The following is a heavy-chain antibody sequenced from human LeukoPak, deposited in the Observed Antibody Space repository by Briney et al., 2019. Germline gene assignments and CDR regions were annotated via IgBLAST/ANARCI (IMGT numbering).Heavy chain of an antibody. Sequence: GRSLRLSCAASGFTFDDHAMHWVRQAPGKGLEWVSGISWNSGTIGYADSVKGRFTISRDNAKNSFFLQMSSLRAEDTSVYYCVAGDWGARDSFDLWGRGTMVTVSS. CDR2: ISWNSGTI. V-gene: IGHV3-9*01. CDR1: GFTFDDHA. J-gene: IGHJ3*01. D-gene: IGHD2-21*02. CDR3: VAGDWGARDSFDL.